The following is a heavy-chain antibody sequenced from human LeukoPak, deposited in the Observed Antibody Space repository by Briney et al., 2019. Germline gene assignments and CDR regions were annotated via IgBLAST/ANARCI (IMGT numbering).Heavy chain of an antibody. V-gene: IGHV3-21*01. CDR1: GFTFISYS. CDR2: ISSSSSYI. CDR3: ARGGRYDSSGYFHFDY. D-gene: IGHD3-22*01. J-gene: IGHJ4*02. Sequence: GGSLILSCAASGFTFISYSMNWVRQAPGKGLEWVSSISSSSSYIYYADSVKGRFTISRDNAKNSLYLQMNSLRAEDTAVYYCARGGRYDSSGYFHFDYWGQGTLVTVSS.